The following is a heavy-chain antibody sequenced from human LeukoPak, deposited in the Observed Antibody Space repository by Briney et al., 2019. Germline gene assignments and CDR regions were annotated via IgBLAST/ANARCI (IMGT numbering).Heavy chain of an antibody. Sequence: GGSLRLSCAASGFIFSSYGMHWVRQAPGKGLEWVAVIWYDGSNKYYADSVKGRFTISRDNSKNTLYLQMNSLRAEDTAVYYCARTLLRLYGMDVWGQGTTVTVSS. CDR2: IWYDGSNK. J-gene: IGHJ6*02. CDR3: ARTLLRLYGMDV. CDR1: GFIFSSYG. D-gene: IGHD3-3*01. V-gene: IGHV3-33*01.